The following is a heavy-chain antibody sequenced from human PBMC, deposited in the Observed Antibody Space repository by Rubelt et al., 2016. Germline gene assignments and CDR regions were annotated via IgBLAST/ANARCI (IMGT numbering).Heavy chain of an antibody. CDR3: ARVIAAREDYNWFDP. CDR2: INTNTGNP. J-gene: IGHJ5*02. D-gene: IGHD6-6*01. CDR1: GYTFSSYA. V-gene: IGHV7-4-1*02. Sequence: PGDSVKVSCKASGYTFSSYAIHWVRQAPGQGLEWMGWINTNTGNPTYAQGFTGRFVFSLDTSVSKAYLQISSLKAEDTAVYYCARVIAAREDYNWFDPWGQGTLVTVSS.